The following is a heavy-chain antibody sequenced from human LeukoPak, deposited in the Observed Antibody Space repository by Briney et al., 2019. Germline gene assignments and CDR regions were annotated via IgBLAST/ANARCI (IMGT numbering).Heavy chain of an antibody. J-gene: IGHJ6*03. CDR1: GGTFSSYA. CDR3: ARGDLLWFGEPASHYYMDV. CDR2: IIPIFGTA. D-gene: IGHD3-10*01. Sequence: ASVKVSCKASGGTFSSYAISWVRQAPGQGLEWMGGIIPIFGTANYAQKFQGRVTITADKSTSTAYMELSSLRSEDTAVYCCARGDLLWFGEPASHYYMDVWGKGTTVTVSS. V-gene: IGHV1-69*06.